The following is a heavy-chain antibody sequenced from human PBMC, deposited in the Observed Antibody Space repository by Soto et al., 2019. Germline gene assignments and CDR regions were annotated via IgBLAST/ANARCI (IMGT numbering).Heavy chain of an antibody. Sequence: GGSLRLSCAASGFTFSSYWMNWVRQAPGKGLEWVANIKQDGSEKYYVDSVKGRFTISRDNAKNSLYLQMNSLRAEDTAVYYCARGFTRANFDYWGQGTLVTVSS. CDR2: IKQDGSEK. D-gene: IGHD5-12*01. V-gene: IGHV3-7*03. CDR1: GFTFSSYW. J-gene: IGHJ4*02. CDR3: ARGFTRANFDY.